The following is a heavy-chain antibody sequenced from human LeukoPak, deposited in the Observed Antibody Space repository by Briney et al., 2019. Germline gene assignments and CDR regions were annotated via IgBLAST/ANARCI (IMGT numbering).Heavy chain of an antibody. CDR3: ARGRPTWNDGYFDY. J-gene: IGHJ4*02. CDR2: IYSGGST. D-gene: IGHD1-1*01. Sequence: GGSLRLSCAASGFTVSSNYMSWVRQAPGKGLEWVSIIYSGGSTYYADSVKGRFTISRDNSKNTLYLQMNSLRAEDTAVYYCARGRPTWNDGYFDYWGQGTLVTASS. V-gene: IGHV3-53*01. CDR1: GFTVSSNY.